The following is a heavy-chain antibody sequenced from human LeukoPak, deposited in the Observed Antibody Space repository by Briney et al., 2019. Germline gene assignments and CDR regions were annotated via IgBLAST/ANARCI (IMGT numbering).Heavy chain of an antibody. CDR3: AKDFLWFGLGVNWFDP. Sequence: GGSLRLSCAASGFTFSNYAMAWVRQAPEKWLEWVSTISDNGGATHYADSVKGRFTISRDNSKNTLYLQMNSLRAEDTAVYYCAKDFLWFGLGVNWFDPWGQGTLVTVSS. J-gene: IGHJ5*02. CDR1: GFTFSNYA. V-gene: IGHV3-23*01. D-gene: IGHD3-10*01. CDR2: ISDNGGAT.